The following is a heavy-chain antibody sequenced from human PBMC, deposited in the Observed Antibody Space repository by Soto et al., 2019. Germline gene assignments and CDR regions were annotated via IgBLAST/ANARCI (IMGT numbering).Heavy chain of an antibody. V-gene: IGHV4-31*03. J-gene: IGHJ5*02. Sequence: QVQLQESGPGLVKPSQTLSLTCSVSGGSVNTGGNYWSRVRQHSGKGLECIGHIYYSGSTYYNPSLKSRITISLDTSTNPSSLNLTSVTAADTAVYYCARYASWGWFDPWGQGTLVTVSS. D-gene: IGHD2-8*01. CDR2: IYYSGST. CDR1: GGSVNTGGNY. CDR3: ARYASWGWFDP.